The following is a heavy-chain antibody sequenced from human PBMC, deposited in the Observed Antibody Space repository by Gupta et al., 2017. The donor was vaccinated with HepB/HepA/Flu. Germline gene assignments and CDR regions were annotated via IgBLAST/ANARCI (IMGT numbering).Heavy chain of an antibody. CDR2: ISSSSSYI. D-gene: IGHD5-12*01. J-gene: IGHJ6*02. CDR3: ARDLVGRSDSGYDFYYYYGMDV. V-gene: IGHV3-21*01. Sequence: EVQLVESGGGLVKPGGSLRLSCAASGFTFSSYSMNWVRQAPGKGLEWVSSISSSSSYIYYADSVKGRFTISRDNAKNSLYLQMNSLRAEDTAVYYCARDLVGRSDSGYDFYYYYGMDVWGQGTTVTVSS. CDR1: GFTFSSYS.